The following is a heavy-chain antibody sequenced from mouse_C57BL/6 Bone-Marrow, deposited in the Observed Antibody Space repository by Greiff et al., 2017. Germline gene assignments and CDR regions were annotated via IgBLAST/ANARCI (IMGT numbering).Heavy chain of an antibody. D-gene: IGHD2-2*01. CDR1: GFSFNTYA. CDR3: VRHGRVTTGFDY. V-gene: IGHV10-1*01. J-gene: IGHJ2*01. CDR2: IRSKSNNYAT. Sequence: EVQGVESGGGLVQPKGSLKLSCAASGFSFNTYAMNWVRQAPGKGLEWVARIRSKSNNYATYYADSVKDRFTISRDDSESMLYLQMNNLKTEDTAMYYCVRHGRVTTGFDYWGQGTTLTVSS.